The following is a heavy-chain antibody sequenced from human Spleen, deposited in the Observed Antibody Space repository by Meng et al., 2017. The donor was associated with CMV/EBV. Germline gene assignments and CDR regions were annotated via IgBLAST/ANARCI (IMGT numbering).Heavy chain of an antibody. J-gene: IGHJ4*02. V-gene: IGHV1-18*01. CDR1: GYVFTSFG. CDR2: ISPYNGNR. D-gene: IGHD4-17*01. CDR3: ARDRTTDYGDPHY. Sequence: ASVQVSCKASGYVFTSFGITWVRQAPGQGPEWMGWISPYNGNRNFAQKFQGRVTMTTDTSTSTAYMEVRSLRSDDTAIYYCARDRTTDYGDPHYWGQGTLVTVSS.